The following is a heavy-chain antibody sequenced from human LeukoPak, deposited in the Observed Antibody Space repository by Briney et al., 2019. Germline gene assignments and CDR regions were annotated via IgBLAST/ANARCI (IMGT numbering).Heavy chain of an antibody. J-gene: IGHJ4*02. D-gene: IGHD3-3*01. CDR3: TTTPTKYYDFWSAYNDY. CDR2: INNNGGST. V-gene: IGHV3-23*01. Sequence: GGSLRLSCAASGFTFSSYAMSWVRQAPGKGLEWVSTINNNGGSTSYADSVKGRFTISRDNSKNTLYLQMNSLRAEDTAVYYCTTTPTKYYDFWSAYNDYWGQGTLVTVSS. CDR1: GFTFSSYA.